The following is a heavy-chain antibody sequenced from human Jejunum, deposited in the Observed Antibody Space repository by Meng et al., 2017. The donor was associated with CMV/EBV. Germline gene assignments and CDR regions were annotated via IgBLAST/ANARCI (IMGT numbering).Heavy chain of an antibody. CDR2: IFSNDEK. D-gene: IGHD4-11*01. J-gene: IGHJ6*02. Sequence: SLNKDKMGVSWIRQAPGRALEWLAHIFSNDEKSYSTSLRSRLTISQDTSRSQVVLTMTNVDPVDTATYYCAHITHYTITTYNGMDVWGQGTTVTVSS. CDR1: SLNKDKMG. V-gene: IGHV2-26*01. CDR3: AHITHYTITTYNGMDV.